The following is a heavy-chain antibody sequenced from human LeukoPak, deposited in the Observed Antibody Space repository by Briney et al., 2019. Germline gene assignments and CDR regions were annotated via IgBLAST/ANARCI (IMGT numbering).Heavy chain of an antibody. CDR2: ISGSGGST. D-gene: IGHD5-18*01. J-gene: IGHJ4*02. CDR1: GFTFSSYA. CDR3: AKDGEGYSYGSFDY. V-gene: IGHV3-23*01. Sequence: GGSLRLSCAASGFTFSSYAMSWVRQAPGKGLEWVSAISGSGGSTYYADSVKGRFTISRDNAKNSLYLQMNSLRAEDTALYYCAKDGEGYSYGSFDYWGQGTLVTVSS.